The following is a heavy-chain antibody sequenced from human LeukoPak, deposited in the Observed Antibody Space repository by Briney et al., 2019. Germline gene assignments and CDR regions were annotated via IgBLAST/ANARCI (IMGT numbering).Heavy chain of an antibody. CDR3: ARAGRLVGEFDY. Sequence: ASVKVSCKASGYTFTSYAMHWVRQAPGQRLEWMGWISAYNGNTNYAQKLQGRVTMTTDTSTSTAYMELRSLRSDDTAVYYCARAGRLVGEFDYWGQGTLVTVSS. D-gene: IGHD6-19*01. CDR1: GYTFTSYA. J-gene: IGHJ4*02. CDR2: ISAYNGNT. V-gene: IGHV1-18*01.